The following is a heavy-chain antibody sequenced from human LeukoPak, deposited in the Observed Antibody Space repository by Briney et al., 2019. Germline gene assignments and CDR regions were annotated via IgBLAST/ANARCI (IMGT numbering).Heavy chain of an antibody. V-gene: IGHV3-7*01. CDR2: IKQDGSEK. J-gene: IGHJ6*03. CDR3: ARAWYYYDSSGYYRPYYMDV. D-gene: IGHD3-22*01. Sequence: PGGSLRLSCAASGFTFSSYWMSWVRKAPGKGLEWVANIKQDGSEKYYVDSVKGRFTISRDNAKNSLYLQMNSLRAEDTAVYYCARAWYYYDSSGYYRPYYMDVWGKGTTVTVSS. CDR1: GFTFSSYW.